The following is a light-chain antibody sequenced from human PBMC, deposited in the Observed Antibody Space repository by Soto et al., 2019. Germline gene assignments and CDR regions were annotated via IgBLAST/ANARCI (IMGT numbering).Light chain of an antibody. J-gene: IGLJ1*01. CDR1: SSDVGNYNS. V-gene: IGLV2-14*01. CDR3: SSYTTSSTLV. Sequence: QSALTQPASVSGSPGQSITISCTGTSSDVGNYNSVAWYQHNPGKAPKLLIHDVSKRPSGASNRFSGSKSGNTASLTISGLRAEDETDYYCSSYTTSSTLVFGTGTKLTVL. CDR2: DVS.